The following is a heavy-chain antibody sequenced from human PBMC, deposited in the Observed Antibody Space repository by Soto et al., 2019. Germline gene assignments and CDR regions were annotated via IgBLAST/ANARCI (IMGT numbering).Heavy chain of an antibody. Sequence: QVQLVQSGAEVKKPGASVKVSCKASGYTFTSYGISWVRQAPGQGLEWMGWISANNGNTNYAQKLQGRVTMTTDTSTSKAYMELRSVRSDDTAVYYCVRDRGSYALDYWGQGTQVTVSS. V-gene: IGHV1-18*01. J-gene: IGHJ4*02. CDR1: GYTFTSYG. CDR3: VRDRGSYALDY. D-gene: IGHD1-26*01. CDR2: ISANNGNT.